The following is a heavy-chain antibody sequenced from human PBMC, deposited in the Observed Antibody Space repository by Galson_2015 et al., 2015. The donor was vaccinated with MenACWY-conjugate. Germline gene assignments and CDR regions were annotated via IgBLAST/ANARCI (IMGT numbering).Heavy chain of an antibody. D-gene: IGHD1-26*01. CDR2: TYYRSQWNN. Sequence: CAISGDSVSSNTAAWNRIRQSPSRGLEWLGRTYYRSQWNNDYTISVRGRITINPDTSKNQVSLHLNSVTPEDTAVYYYAREESGTYSFAYWGQGTLVTVSS. V-gene: IGHV6-1*01. CDR3: AREESGTYSFAY. CDR1: GDSVSSNTAA. J-gene: IGHJ4*02.